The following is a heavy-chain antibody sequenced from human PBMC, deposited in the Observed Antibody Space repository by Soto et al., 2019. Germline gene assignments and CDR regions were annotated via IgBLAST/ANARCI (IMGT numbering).Heavy chain of an antibody. J-gene: IGHJ4*02. Sequence: GPTLLNPTQTLMLTCTFSGFSLSTSGVGVGWIRHPPGKALEWLALIYWDDDKRYSPSLKSRLTITKDTSKNQVVLKMTNMDPVDTATYYCAHVEVATMEWPPPFDYWGKGTLVTVSS. CDR3: AHVEVATMEWPPPFDY. V-gene: IGHV2-5*02. D-gene: IGHD5-12*01. CDR2: IYWDDDK. CDR1: GFSLSTSGVG.